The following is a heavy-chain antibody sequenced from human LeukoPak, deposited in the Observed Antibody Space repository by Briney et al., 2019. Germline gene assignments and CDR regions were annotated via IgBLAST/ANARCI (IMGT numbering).Heavy chain of an antibody. V-gene: IGHV3-23*01. CDR2: TSGSGRST. CDR3: VKLGFGELFDLTWFDP. D-gene: IGHD3-10*01. J-gene: IGHJ5*02. CDR1: GFTLRSYA. Sequence: GGSLRLSCAASGFTLRSYAMSWVRQAPGEGLEWVSGTSGSGRSTNYADPVKGRFIISRDNSKNTLYLQMNSLRAEDTAVYYCVKLGFGELFDLTWFDPWGQGTLVTVSS.